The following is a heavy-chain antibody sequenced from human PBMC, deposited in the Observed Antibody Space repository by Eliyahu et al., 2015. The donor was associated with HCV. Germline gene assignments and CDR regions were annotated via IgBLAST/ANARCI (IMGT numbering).Heavy chain of an antibody. Sequence: QVQLQESDPGLVKPSGTLSLTCAVSGGXISSSXWWXWVRXPPGKGLEWIGEIYHSGSTNYNPSLXSRVTISVDKSKNQFSLKLSSVTAADTAVYYCARYYYYYYGMDVWGQGTTVTVSS. J-gene: IGHJ6*02. V-gene: IGHV4-4*02. CDR1: GGXISSSXW. CDR2: IYHSGST. CDR3: ARYYYYYYGMDV.